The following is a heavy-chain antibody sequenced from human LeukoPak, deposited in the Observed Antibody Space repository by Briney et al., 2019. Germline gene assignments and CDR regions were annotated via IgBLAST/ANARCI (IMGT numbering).Heavy chain of an antibody. D-gene: IGHD2-2*01. J-gene: IGHJ6*03. Sequence: PLETPSLTPTLSGGSLFTIIYYRGWIRHPPGTGLGWIGSIYFSGSANYNPPLKGRVPISGDTPKNQFSLNLSPETAAHTPVSYCARLGCSSTSCYSLGYYYMDVWGKGTTVTVSS. CDR2: IYFSGSA. CDR1: GGSLFTIIYY. CDR3: ARLGCSSTSCYSLGYYYMDV. V-gene: IGHV4-39*01.